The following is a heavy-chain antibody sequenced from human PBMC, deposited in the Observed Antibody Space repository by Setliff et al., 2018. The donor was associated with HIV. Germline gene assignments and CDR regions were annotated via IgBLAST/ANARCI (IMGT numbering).Heavy chain of an antibody. Sequence: SETLSLTCAVSGYSISSGYYWGWIRQPPGKGLEWIGSIYHSESTYYNPSLKSRVTISVDTSKSQFSLKLNSVTAADTAVYYCARGRGLVIAARSFDYWGQGTLVTVSS. V-gene: IGHV4-38-2*01. D-gene: IGHD6-6*01. CDR2: IYHSEST. CDR1: GYSISSGYY. CDR3: ARGRGLVIAARSFDY. J-gene: IGHJ4*02.